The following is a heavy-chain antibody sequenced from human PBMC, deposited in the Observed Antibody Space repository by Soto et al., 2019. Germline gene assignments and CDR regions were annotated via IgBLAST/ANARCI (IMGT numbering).Heavy chain of an antibody. CDR3: ARSLSIAAHRPRNDAFDI. CDR1: GGSISSGGYY. CDR2: IYYSGST. V-gene: IGHV4-31*03. D-gene: IGHD6-6*01. J-gene: IGHJ3*02. Sequence: PSETLSLTCTVSGGSISSGGYYWIWIRHHPGKGLEWIGYIYYSGSTYYNPSLKSRVTISVDTSKNQFSLKLSSVTAADTAVYYCARSLSIAAHRPRNDAFDIWGQGTMVTVSS.